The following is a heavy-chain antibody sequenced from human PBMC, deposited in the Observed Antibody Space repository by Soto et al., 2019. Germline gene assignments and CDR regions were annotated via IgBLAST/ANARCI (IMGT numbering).Heavy chain of an antibody. CDR3: ARAGYYYDSSGYPSNQYYYYYGMDV. CDR2: ISAYNGNT. V-gene: IGHV1-18*01. J-gene: IGHJ6*02. Sequence: ASVKVSCKASGYTFTSYGISWVRQAPGQGLEWMGWISAYNGNTNYAQKLQGRVTMTTDTSTSTAYMELRSLRSDDTAVYYCARAGYYYDSSGYPSNQYYYYYGMDVWGQGTTVTVSS. D-gene: IGHD3-22*01. CDR1: GYTFTSYG.